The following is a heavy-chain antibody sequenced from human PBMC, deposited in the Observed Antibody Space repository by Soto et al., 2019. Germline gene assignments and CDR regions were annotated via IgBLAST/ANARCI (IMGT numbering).Heavy chain of an antibody. J-gene: IGHJ4*02. D-gene: IGHD3-9*01. CDR2: IHTYNGNT. CDR3: ARNSDYIIDY. CDR1: GYTFPSYG. Sequence: ASVKVSCKASGYTFPSYGISWVRQAPGQGLEWVGWIHTYNGNTNFAQKLQGRVTLTTDTSTSTAYMELRSLRSDDTAVYYCARNSDYIIDYWGQGTLVTVSS. V-gene: IGHV1-18*01.